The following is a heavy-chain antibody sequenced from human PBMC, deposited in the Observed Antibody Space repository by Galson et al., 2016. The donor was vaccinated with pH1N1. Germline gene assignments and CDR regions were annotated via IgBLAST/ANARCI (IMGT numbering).Heavy chain of an antibody. V-gene: IGHV1-69*13. CDR3: ARGFSGYDRLEYYQNGMDV. Sequence: SVKVSCKASGYTFTRYYLHWVRQAPGQGLEWMGGLIPILGTPDYAQTLQGRVTITADENTNTAYMEMGSLRAEDTAVYYCARGFSGYDRLEYYQNGMDVWGQGTTVTVSS. D-gene: IGHD5-12*01. CDR2: LIPILGTP. J-gene: IGHJ6*02. CDR1: GYTFTRYY.